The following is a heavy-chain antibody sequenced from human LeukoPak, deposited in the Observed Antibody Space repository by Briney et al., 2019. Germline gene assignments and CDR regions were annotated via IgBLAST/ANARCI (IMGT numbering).Heavy chain of an antibody. CDR1: GFTFRNYY. V-gene: IGHV3-23*01. CDR2: ISGSGNST. CDR3: AKVDSGWYPGPFDY. D-gene: IGHD6-19*01. Sequence: GRSLRLSCAASGFTFRNYYMHWVRQAPGKRLEWVSTISGSGNSTFYADSVKGRFTIFRDNSKNTLYLQMNSLRAEDTAVYFCAKVDSGWYPGPFDYWGQGTLVTVSS. J-gene: IGHJ4*02.